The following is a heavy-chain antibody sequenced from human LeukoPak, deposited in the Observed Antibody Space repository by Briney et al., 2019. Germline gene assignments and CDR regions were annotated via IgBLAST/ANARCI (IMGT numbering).Heavy chain of an antibody. V-gene: IGHV1-18*01. J-gene: IGHJ5*02. CDR2: ISAYNGNT. CDR1: GYTFTSYG. CDR3: ARQSRYYGSGSIYNWFDP. Sequence: ASVKVSCKASGYTFTSYGISWVRQAPGQGLEWMGWISAYNGNTNYAQKFQGRGTMTRNTSISTAYMELSSMRSEDTAVYYCARQSRYYGSGSIYNWFDPWGQGTLVTVSS. D-gene: IGHD3-10*01.